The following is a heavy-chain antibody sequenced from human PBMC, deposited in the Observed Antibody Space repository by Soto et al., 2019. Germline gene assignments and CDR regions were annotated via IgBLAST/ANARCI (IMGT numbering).Heavy chain of an antibody. D-gene: IGHD4-17*01. CDR2: IYYSGST. J-gene: IGHJ6*03. Sequence: PSETLSLTCTVSGGSISSYYWSWIRQPPGKGLEWIGYIYYSGSTNYNPSLKSRVTISVDTSKNQFSLKLSSVTAADTAVYYCARGRRSVTTSYYYYYYMDVWGKGTTVTVSS. CDR1: GGSISSYY. CDR3: ARGRRSVTTSYYYYYYMDV. V-gene: IGHV4-59*01.